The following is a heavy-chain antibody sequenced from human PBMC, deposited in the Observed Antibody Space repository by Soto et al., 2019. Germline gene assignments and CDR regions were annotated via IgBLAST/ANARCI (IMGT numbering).Heavy chain of an antibody. CDR2: VSYESSSK. D-gene: IGHD1-26*01. J-gene: IGHJ4*02. V-gene: IGHV3-30*18. Sequence: GGSLRLSCVASGFSFSTSGMHWVRQAPGKGLEGVAVVSYESSSKFYADSVKGRFTISSDDSKNTLYLQIASLRVEASAVYYCVKGERSRYSRIFEYWGQATQVTV. CDR1: GFSFSTSG. CDR3: VKGERSRYSRIFEY.